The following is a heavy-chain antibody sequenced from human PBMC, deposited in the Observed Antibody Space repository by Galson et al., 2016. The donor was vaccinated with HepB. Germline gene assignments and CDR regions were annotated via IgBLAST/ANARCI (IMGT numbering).Heavy chain of an antibody. Sequence: SETLSLTCTVSGYPISDDYFWGWIRQPPGKGLEWIGSVYYGKTYYNPSLKSRVPVSLDTSNNQFSLKLSSVTAADAAVYYCARASRGILGPPPKGLHFDYWGQGTLVTVSS. CDR2: VYYGKT. J-gene: IGHJ4*02. CDR1: GYPISDDYF. V-gene: IGHV4-38-2*02. D-gene: IGHD1-26*01. CDR3: ARASRGILGPPPKGLHFDY.